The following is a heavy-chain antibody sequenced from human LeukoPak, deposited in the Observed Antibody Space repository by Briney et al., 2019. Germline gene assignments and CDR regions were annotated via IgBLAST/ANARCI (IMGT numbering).Heavy chain of an antibody. CDR2: ISGSGGST. CDR1: GFTFISYW. Sequence: GLSLRLSCAASGFTFISYWMHWVRQAPGKGLEWVSGISGSGGSTYYADSVKGRFTISRDNSKNTLYLQMNILRAEDTAVYYCAKQGSLHIAVAAYFDYWGQGTLVTVSS. V-gene: IGHV3-23*01. J-gene: IGHJ4*02. CDR3: AKQGSLHIAVAAYFDY. D-gene: IGHD6-19*01.